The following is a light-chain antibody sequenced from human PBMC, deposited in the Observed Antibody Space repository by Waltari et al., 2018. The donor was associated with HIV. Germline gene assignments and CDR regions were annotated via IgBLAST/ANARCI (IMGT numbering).Light chain of an antibody. Sequence: VLTQSPVPLCLSPGESATLPCGASQTISSNFLAWYQQRLGLPPSLLIYDASKRASGVPDRFSGAGSGTDFTLTLNRLDPEDSAGYFCQQYSSSPWTFGQGTKV. CDR3: QQYSSSPWT. J-gene: IGKJ1*01. V-gene: IGKV3D-20*01. CDR1: QTISSNF. CDR2: DAS.